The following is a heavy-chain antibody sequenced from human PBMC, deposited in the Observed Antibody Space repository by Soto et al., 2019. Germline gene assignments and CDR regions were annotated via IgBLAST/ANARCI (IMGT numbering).Heavy chain of an antibody. CDR1: GYTFPSYY. CDR3: ARDKPPPYNWNWFGD. D-gene: IGHD1-20*01. J-gene: IGHJ5*02. CDR2: INPSGGST. V-gene: IGHV1-46*03. Sequence: GASVKVSCKASGYTFPSYYMHWVRQAPGQGLEWMGIINPSGGSTSYAQKFQGRVTMTRDTSTSTVYMELSSLRSEDTAVYYCARDKPPPYNWNWFGDWGQGTLVTVSS.